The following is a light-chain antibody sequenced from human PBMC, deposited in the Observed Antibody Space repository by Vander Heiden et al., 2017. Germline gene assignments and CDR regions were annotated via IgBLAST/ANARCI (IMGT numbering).Light chain of an antibody. CDR2: RNN. CDR1: SSNIGSNY. J-gene: IGLJ3*02. V-gene: IGLV1-47*01. CDR3: AAWDDSLSGRWV. Sequence: QSVLTQPPSASGTPGQRVTISCSGRSSNIGSNYVYWYQQLPGTAPKLLIYRNNQRPSGVPDRFSGSKSGTSASLAISGLRSEDEAEYYCAAWDDSLSGRWVFGGGTKLTVL.